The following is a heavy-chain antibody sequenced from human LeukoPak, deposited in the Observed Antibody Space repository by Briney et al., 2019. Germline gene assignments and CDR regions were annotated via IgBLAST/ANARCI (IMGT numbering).Heavy chain of an antibody. CDR1: GYTFTSYG. J-gene: IGHJ4*02. Sequence: ASVTASCTASGYTFTSYGISWARQAPGQGLEWMGWISAYNGNTNYAQKLQGRVTMTTDTSTSTAYMELRSLRSDDTAVYYCARVGDTAMAFDYWGQGTLVTVSS. V-gene: IGHV1-18*01. CDR3: ARVGDTAMAFDY. CDR2: ISAYNGNT. D-gene: IGHD5-18*01.